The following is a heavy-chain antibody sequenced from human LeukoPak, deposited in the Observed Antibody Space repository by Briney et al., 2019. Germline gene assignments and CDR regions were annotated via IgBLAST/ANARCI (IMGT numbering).Heavy chain of an antibody. CDR1: GFTFDDYA. D-gene: IGHD3-9*01. CDR3: AKELRRILTVYYSYGMDV. V-gene: IGHV3-9*01. J-gene: IGHJ6*02. Sequence: GGSLRLSCAASGFTFDDYAMHWVRQAPGKGLEWVSGISWNSGSIGYADSVKGRFTISRDNAKNSLYLQMNSLRAEDTALYYCAKELRRILTVYYSYGMDVWGQGTTVTVSS. CDR2: ISWNSGSI.